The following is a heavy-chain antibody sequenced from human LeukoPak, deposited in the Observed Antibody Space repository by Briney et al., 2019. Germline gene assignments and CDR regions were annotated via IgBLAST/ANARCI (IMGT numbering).Heavy chain of an antibody. V-gene: IGHV1-18*01. Sequence: VASVKVSCEASGGTFSSYGISWVRQAPGQGLEWMGWISAYNGNTNYAQKLQGRVTMTTDTSTSTAYMELRSLRSDDTAVYYCARAGGMVALDAFDIWGQGTMVTVSS. J-gene: IGHJ3*02. CDR2: ISAYNGNT. CDR1: GGTFSSYG. D-gene: IGHD1-26*01. CDR3: ARAGGMVALDAFDI.